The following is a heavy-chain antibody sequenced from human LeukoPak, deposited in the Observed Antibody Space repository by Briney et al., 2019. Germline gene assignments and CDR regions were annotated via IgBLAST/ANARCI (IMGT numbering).Heavy chain of an antibody. CDR2: ISGSGGST. CDR1: GFTFSSYA. V-gene: IGHV3-23*01. CDR3: AKETYYDILTGYFGY. J-gene: IGHJ4*02. Sequence: PGGSLRPSCAASGFTFSSYAMSWVRQAPGKGLEWVSAISGSGGSTYYADSVKGRFTISRDNSKNTLYLQMNSLRAEDTAVYYCAKETYYDILTGYFGYWGQGTLVTVSS. D-gene: IGHD3-9*01.